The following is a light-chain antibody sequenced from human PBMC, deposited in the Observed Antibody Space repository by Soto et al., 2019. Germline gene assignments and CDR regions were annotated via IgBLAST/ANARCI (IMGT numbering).Light chain of an antibody. J-gene: IGKJ4*01. CDR1: QSVNSN. Sequence: EIVMTQSPVTLSVSPGDRATLSCRASQSVNSNLAWYQHKPGQTPKLLIYVASTRGTGIPARFSGSGSGTEFTPTISSLQSEDFAVYYCQQYNVWPLTFGGGTKVEFK. CDR3: QQYNVWPLT. CDR2: VAS. V-gene: IGKV3-15*01.